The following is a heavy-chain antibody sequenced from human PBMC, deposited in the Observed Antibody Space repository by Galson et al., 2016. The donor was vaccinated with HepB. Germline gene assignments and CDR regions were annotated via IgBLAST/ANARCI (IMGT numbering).Heavy chain of an antibody. CDR3: ASVGYCGGGTCSSTSFS. Sequence: ETLSLTCTVSGDSVTSGNYYWSWIRQPPGKGLEWIGYVYYSGYTNYNPALKSRVTVLADTSKNQYSLTLGSVTAAATAVYFCASVGYCGGGTCSSTSFSWGQGTLVTVSS. V-gene: IGHV4-61*01. CDR1: GDSVTSGNYY. J-gene: IGHJ5*02. CDR2: VYYSGYT. D-gene: IGHD2-15*01.